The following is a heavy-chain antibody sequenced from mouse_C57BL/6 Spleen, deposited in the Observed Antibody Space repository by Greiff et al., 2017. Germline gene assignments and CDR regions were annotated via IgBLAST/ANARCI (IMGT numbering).Heavy chain of an antibody. D-gene: IGHD1-2*01. CDR2: IYPGDGDT. CDR1: GYAFSSSW. Sequence: VQLVESGPELVKPGASVKISCKASGYAFSSSWLNWVKQRPGKGLEWIGRIYPGDGDTNYNGKFKGKSTLTANKSSSTAYMQLSSLTSEDSAVDFSSRWECYGCGRGQGATLSVS. CDR3: SRWECYGCG. J-gene: IGHJ2*01. V-gene: IGHV1-82*01.